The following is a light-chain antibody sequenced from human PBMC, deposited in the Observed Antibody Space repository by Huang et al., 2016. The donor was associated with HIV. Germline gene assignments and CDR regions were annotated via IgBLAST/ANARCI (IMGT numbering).Light chain of an antibody. J-gene: IGKJ1*01. CDR2: AVA. Sequence: DIVMTQTPLSMSVTPGQPASISCKSSQSLLHSDGKTYLYWYLQKPGQSPQLLIYAVATRFAGVSNKFSGSGSETDFTLIISRVEAEDVGIYYCMQGIHPPTFGQGTKVEIK. CDR1: QSLLHSDGKTY. CDR3: MQGIHPPT. V-gene: IGKV2-29*02.